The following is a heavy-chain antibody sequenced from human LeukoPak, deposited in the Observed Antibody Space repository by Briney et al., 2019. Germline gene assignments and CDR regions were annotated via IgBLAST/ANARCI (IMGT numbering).Heavy chain of an antibody. D-gene: IGHD2-2*01. Sequence: AGGSLRLSCVASGFTFSSYWMHWVGHAPGKGLVWVSRINSDGSTTSYADSVKGRFTISRDNAKNTLYLQMNSLRAEDTAVYYCARDRPVVCSSTSCYPRFDYWGQGTLVTVSS. CDR2: INSDGSTT. V-gene: IGHV3-74*01. CDR1: GFTFSSYW. CDR3: ARDRPVVCSSTSCYPRFDY. J-gene: IGHJ4*02.